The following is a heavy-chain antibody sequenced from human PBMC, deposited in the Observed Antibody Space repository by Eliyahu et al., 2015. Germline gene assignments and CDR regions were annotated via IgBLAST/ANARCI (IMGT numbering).Heavy chain of an antibody. D-gene: IGHD3-10*01. J-gene: IGHJ4*02. CDR2: IYHSGST. CDR1: GYSISSGYY. V-gene: IGHV4-38-2*01. Sequence: QVQLQESGPGLVKPSETLSLTCAVSGYSISSGYYWGWIRQPPGKGLEWIGSIYHSGSTYYNPSLKSRVTISVDTSKNQFSLKLSSVTAADTAVYYCARLPGEDRLGNYFDYWGQGTLVTVSS. CDR3: ARLPGEDRLGNYFDY.